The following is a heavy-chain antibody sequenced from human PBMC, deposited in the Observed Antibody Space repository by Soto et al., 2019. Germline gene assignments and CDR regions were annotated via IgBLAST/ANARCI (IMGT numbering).Heavy chain of an antibody. D-gene: IGHD3-22*01. CDR2: ISHDGSKT. J-gene: IGHJ4*02. V-gene: IGHV3-30*18. Sequence: PGGSPXLSCAASEFTFSSYGIHWVRHAPGKGLEWVAVISHDGSKTNYADSVKGRFTISRDNSKDTVYLQMNSLRAEDTAVYYCAKDSFYYSSNDYYVFDSSAQRSLVTVSS. CDR1: EFTFSSYG. CDR3: AKDSFYYSSNDYYVFDS.